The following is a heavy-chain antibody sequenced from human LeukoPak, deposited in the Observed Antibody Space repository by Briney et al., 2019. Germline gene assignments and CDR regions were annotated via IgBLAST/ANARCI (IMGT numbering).Heavy chain of an antibody. CDR3: AREKGGYYYDSSGYLFDY. D-gene: IGHD3-22*01. CDR2: IIPILGIA. CDR1: VGTFSSYA. V-gene: IGHV1-69*04. J-gene: IGHJ4*02. Sequence: GSSVKVSCKASVGTFSSYAISWLRQAPGQGLEWVGRIIPILGIAHYAQKFQGRVTITADKSTSTAFMELSSLRSEDTAVYYCAREKGGYYYDSSGYLFDYWGQGTLVTVSS.